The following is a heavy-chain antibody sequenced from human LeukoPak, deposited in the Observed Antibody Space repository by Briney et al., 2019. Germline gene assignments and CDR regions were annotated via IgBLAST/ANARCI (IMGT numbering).Heavy chain of an antibody. Sequence: PGGSLRLSCAASGFTFSSYSMNWVRQAPGKGLEWVSYISSSSSTIYCADSVKGRFTISRDNAKNSLYLQMNSLRAEDTAVYYCARGFHRYSYDSGAYSVYWGQGTLVTVSS. CDR2: ISSSSSTI. CDR3: ARGFHRYSYDSGAYSVY. CDR1: GFTFSSYS. J-gene: IGHJ4*02. D-gene: IGHD3-22*01. V-gene: IGHV3-48*01.